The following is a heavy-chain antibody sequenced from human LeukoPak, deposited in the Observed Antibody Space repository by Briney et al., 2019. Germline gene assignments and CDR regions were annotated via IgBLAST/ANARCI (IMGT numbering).Heavy chain of an antibody. CDR2: IRSKANSYAT. Sequence: QAGGSLRLSCAASGFTFSGSAMHWVRQASGKGLEWVGRIRSKANSYATAYAASVKGRFTISRDDSKNTAYLQMNSLKTEDTAVYYCTIVGATVRYFDYWGQGTLVTVSS. CDR3: TIVGATVRYFDY. D-gene: IGHD1-26*01. V-gene: IGHV3-73*01. J-gene: IGHJ4*02. CDR1: GFTFSGSA.